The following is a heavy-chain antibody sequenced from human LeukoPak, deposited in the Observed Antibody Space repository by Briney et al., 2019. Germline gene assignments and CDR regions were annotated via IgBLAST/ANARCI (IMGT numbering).Heavy chain of an antibody. V-gene: IGHV3-30*04. Sequence: GGSLRLSCAASGFTFSAYAVHWVRQAPDTGLEWVAIISYDGINEYYADSVKGRFTISRDNSKNTLYLQMNSLRAEDTAVYYCAREHYGDYYFDYWGQGTLVTVSS. CDR3: AREHYGDYYFDY. CDR1: GFTFSAYA. CDR2: ISYDGINE. D-gene: IGHD4-17*01. J-gene: IGHJ4*02.